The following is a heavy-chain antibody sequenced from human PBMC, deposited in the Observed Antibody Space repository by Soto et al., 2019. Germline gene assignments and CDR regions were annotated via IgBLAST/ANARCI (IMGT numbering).Heavy chain of an antibody. J-gene: IGHJ4*02. Sequence: GGSLRLSCAASGFTFDDYAMHWVRQAPGKGLEWVSGISWNSGSIGYADSVKGRFTISRDNAKNSLYLQMNSLRAEDTALYYCAKGRGVAAAGTPDYWGQGTLVTVSS. CDR1: GFTFDDYA. V-gene: IGHV3-9*01. CDR2: ISWNSGSI. D-gene: IGHD6-13*01. CDR3: AKGRGVAAAGTPDY.